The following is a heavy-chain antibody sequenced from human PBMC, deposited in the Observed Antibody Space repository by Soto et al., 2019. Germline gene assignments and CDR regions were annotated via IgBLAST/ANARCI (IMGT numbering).Heavy chain of an antibody. Sequence: EVQLVESGGGLVQPGGSLRLSCAASGFTFSLYSMSWVRQAPGKGLEWVSYISRSSTGIHYADSVKGRFTISRDDATNSMHLQMTSLRDGDTAVYYCARAFTWGLDVWGQGTTVSISS. CDR3: ARAFTWGLDV. D-gene: IGHD3-3*02. CDR1: GFTFSLYS. J-gene: IGHJ6*02. V-gene: IGHV3-48*02. CDR2: ISRSSTGI.